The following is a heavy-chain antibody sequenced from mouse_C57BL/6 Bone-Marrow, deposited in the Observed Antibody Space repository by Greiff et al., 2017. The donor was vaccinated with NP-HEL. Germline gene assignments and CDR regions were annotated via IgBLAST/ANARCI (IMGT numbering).Heavy chain of an antibody. V-gene: IGHV1-82*01. CDR1: GYAFSSSW. D-gene: IGHD1-1*01. CDR3: ARRNYGGPYYFYY. CDR2: IYPGDGDT. Sequence: VQLQQSGPELVKPGASVKISCKASGYAFSSSWMNWVKQRPGKGLEWIGRIYPGDGDTNYNGKFKGKATLTADKSSSTAYMQLSSLTSEDSAVYFCARRNYGGPYYFYYWGQGTTLTVSS. J-gene: IGHJ2*01.